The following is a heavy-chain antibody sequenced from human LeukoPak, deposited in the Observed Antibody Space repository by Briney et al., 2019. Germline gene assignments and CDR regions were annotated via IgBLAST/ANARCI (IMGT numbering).Heavy chain of an antibody. J-gene: IGHJ5*02. CDR3: AREGPIVVVPAAMGSSNWFDP. Sequence: GESLKISCKGSGYSSTSYWISWVRQMPGKGLEWMGRIDPSDSYTNYSPSFQGHVTISADKSISTAYLQWSSLKASDTAMYYCAREGPIVVVPAAMGSSNWFDPWGQGTLVTVSS. D-gene: IGHD2-2*01. CDR2: IDPSDSYT. V-gene: IGHV5-10-1*01. CDR1: GYSSTSYW.